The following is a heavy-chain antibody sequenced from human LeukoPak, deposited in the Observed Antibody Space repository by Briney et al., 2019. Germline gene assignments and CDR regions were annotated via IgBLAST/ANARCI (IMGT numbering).Heavy chain of an antibody. J-gene: IGHJ4*02. V-gene: IGHV1-2*04. CDR3: ARVAGAYGSGSTGRGMDV. CDR2: INPNSGGT. CDR1: GYTFTGYY. D-gene: IGHD3-10*01. Sequence: ASVKVSCQASGYTFTGYYMHWVRQAPGQGLEWMGWINPNSGGTNYAQKFQGWVTMTRDTSISTAYMELSRLRSDDTAVYYCARVAGAYGSGSTGRGMDVWGQGTLVTVSS.